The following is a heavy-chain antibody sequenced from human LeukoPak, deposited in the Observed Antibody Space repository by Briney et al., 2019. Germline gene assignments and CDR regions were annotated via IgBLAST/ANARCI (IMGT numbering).Heavy chain of an antibody. Sequence: SETLSLTCAVSGGSIGSYYWTWIRQPPGKGLEWIGYIYYSGSTNYNPSLKSRVTISVDTSKKQFSLNLSSVTAADTAVYYCARWVTASSIDYWGQGTLVTVSS. CDR1: GGSIGSYY. J-gene: IGHJ4*02. CDR2: IYYSGST. V-gene: IGHV4-59*08. CDR3: ARWVTASSIDY. D-gene: IGHD6-6*01.